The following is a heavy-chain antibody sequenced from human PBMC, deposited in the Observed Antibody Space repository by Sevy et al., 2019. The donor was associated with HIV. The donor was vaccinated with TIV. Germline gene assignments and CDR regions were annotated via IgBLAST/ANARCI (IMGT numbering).Heavy chain of an antibody. D-gene: IGHD5-12*01. V-gene: IGHV4-4*07. Sequence: LSLTCTVSGGSISSYYWSWIRQPAGKGLEWIGRIYTSGSTNYNPSLKSRVTMSVDTSKNQFSLKLSSVTAADTAVYYCARVSGYDFTSPYYYYMDVWGKGTTVTVSS. J-gene: IGHJ6*03. CDR3: ARVSGYDFTSPYYYYMDV. CDR2: IYTSGST. CDR1: GGSISSYY.